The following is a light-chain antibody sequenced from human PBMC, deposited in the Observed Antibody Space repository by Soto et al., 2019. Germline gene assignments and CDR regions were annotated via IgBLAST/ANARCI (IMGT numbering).Light chain of an antibody. V-gene: IGLV2-14*01. CDR2: DVS. CDR1: YRDVGGYNY. CDR3: SSYTSSSSQV. Sequence: QSVLTQPASLSGSPGQSITISCTGTYRDVGGYNYVAWYQQYPGKAPKLMIYDVSFRPSGVSNRFSGSKSDITASLTISGLQAEDEADYYCSSYTSSSSQVFGTGTKVTVL. J-gene: IGLJ1*01.